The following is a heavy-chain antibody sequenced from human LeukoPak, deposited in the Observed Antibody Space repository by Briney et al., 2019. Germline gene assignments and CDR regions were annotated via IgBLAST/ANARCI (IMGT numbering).Heavy chain of an antibody. Sequence: SLRLSCAASGFTFSSYAMHWVRQAPGKGLEWVAVISYDGSNKYYADSVKGRFTISRDNSKNTLYLQMNSLRAEDTAVYYCARDGSKYYYYYYGMDVWGQGTTVTVSS. V-gene: IGHV3-30*04. CDR2: ISYDGSNK. CDR3: ARDGSKYYYYYYGMDV. J-gene: IGHJ6*02. CDR1: GFTFSSYA.